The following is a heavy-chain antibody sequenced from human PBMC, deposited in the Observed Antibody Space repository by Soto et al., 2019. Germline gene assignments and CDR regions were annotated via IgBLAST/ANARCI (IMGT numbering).Heavy chain of an antibody. Sequence: ASVKVSCKTSGYTFTTYGVSWVRQAPGQGLEWMGWISAYNGNTNYAQKLQGRVTMTTDTSTSTAYMELRGLRSDDTAVYYCARDRYYYGSGSYYISWFDPGGQGTLVTAPQ. CDR2: ISAYNGNT. V-gene: IGHV1-18*04. CDR3: ARDRYYYGSGSYYISWFDP. CDR1: GYTFTTYG. D-gene: IGHD3-10*01. J-gene: IGHJ5*02.